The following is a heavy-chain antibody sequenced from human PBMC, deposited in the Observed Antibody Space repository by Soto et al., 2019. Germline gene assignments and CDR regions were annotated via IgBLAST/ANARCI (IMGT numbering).Heavy chain of an antibody. CDR1: GYTFTGYY. V-gene: IGHV1-2*02. CDR3: ARIPNPYSWNDFDY. Sequence: ASVKVSCKASGYTFTGYYMHWVRQAPGQGLEWMGWINPNSGGTNYAQKFQGRVTMTRDTSISTAYMELSRLRSDDTAVYYCARIPNPYSWNDFDYWGQGTLVTVS. D-gene: IGHD1-20*01. CDR2: INPNSGGT. J-gene: IGHJ4*02.